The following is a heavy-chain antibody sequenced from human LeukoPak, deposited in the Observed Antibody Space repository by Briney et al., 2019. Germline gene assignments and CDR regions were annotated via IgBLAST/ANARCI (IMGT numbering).Heavy chain of an antibody. CDR1: GFTFDDYA. CDR3: AKDMQPPFA. CDR2: ISWNSGNI. J-gene: IGHJ5*02. D-gene: IGHD3-10*01. Sequence: GGSLRLSCAASGFTFDDYAMHWVRQAPGKGLEWVSGISWNSGNIVYADSVKGRFTIPRDNSKNTLYLQMSSLRAEDTAIYYCAKDMQPPFAWGQGTLVTVSS. V-gene: IGHV3-9*01.